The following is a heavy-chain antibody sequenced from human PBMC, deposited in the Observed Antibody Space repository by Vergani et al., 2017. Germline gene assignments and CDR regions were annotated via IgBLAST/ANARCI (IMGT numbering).Heavy chain of an antibody. CDR1: GFTFSSYA. CDR3: AKAGLGMGGVDAFDI. CDR2: VSGSGSST. V-gene: IGHV3-23*01. Sequence: EVQLLESGGDLVQPGGSLRLSCAASGFTFSSYAMSWVRQAPGKGLEWVSAVSGSGSSTYYADSVKGRFTISRDNSKNTLYLQMNSLRAEDTAVYYCAKAGLGMGGVDAFDIWGQGTMVTVSS. J-gene: IGHJ3*02. D-gene: IGHD3-16*01.